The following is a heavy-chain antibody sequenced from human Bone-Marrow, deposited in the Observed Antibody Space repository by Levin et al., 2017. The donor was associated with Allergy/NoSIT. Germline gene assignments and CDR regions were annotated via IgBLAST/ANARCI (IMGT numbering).Heavy chain of an antibody. CDR2: IKRDGSEK. D-gene: IGHD5-18*01. V-gene: IGHV3-7*01. CDR1: GFTFSSHW. CDR3: ARDTYGYVFDC. J-gene: IGHJ4*02. Sequence: ETLSLTCAASGFTFSSHWMSWVRQAPGKGLEWVANIKRDGSEKYYVDSVKGRFTISRDNAKNSLYLQMNSLRADDTAVYYCARDTYGYVFDCWGQGTLVTVSS.